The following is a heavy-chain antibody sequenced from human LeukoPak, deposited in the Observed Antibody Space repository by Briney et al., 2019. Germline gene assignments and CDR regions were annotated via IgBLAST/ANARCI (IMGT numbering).Heavy chain of an antibody. Sequence: PETLSHTCSDSGGSISTHNWSWIRQPPGKGLEWIGYIYYTGTTKYNPSLRSRVTISVETSRNQFSLRLSSVTAADTALYYCAREDPPTTVPEGMDVWGHGTPVIVSS. CDR2: IYYTGTT. D-gene: IGHD4-17*01. V-gene: IGHV4-59*11. J-gene: IGHJ6*02. CDR3: AREDPPTTVPEGMDV. CDR1: GGSISTHN.